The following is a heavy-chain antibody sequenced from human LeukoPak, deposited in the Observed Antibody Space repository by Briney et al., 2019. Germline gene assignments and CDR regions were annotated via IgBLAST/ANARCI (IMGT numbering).Heavy chain of an antibody. V-gene: IGHV1-18*01. J-gene: IGHJ6*02. CDR2: ISAYNGNT. Sequence: ATVKVSCKASGYTFTSKGRSWARQAHGQGLEWMGWISAYNGNTNYAQKLQGRVTMTTDTSTSTAYMELRSLRSDDTAVYYCAGGYQLLSYRWCMDVWGQGTTVTVSS. CDR1: GYTFTSKG. D-gene: IGHD2-2*01. CDR3: AGGYQLLSYRWCMDV.